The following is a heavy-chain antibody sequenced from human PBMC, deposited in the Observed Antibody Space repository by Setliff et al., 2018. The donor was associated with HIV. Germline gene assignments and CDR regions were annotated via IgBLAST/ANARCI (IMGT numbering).Heavy chain of an antibody. Sequence: PSETLSLTCTVSGGSILTTNYYYNWIRQPAGKGLEWIGRIYTSDNTFYNPSLKSRFTLSIDTSNNQFSLRLTNVTAADTAVYYCARGTRAVVGTWFDPWGQGSLVTVS. J-gene: IGHJ5*02. D-gene: IGHD6-19*01. V-gene: IGHV4-61*02. CDR3: ARGTRAVVGTWFDP. CDR1: GGSILTTNYY. CDR2: IYTSDNT.